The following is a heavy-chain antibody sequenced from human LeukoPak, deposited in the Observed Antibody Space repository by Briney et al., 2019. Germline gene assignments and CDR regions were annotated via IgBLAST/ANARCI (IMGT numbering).Heavy chain of an antibody. CDR2: IYHSGST. J-gene: IGHJ4*02. D-gene: IGHD3-10*01. CDR1: GYSISSGYY. V-gene: IGHV4-38-2*02. Sequence: SETLSLTCTVSGYSISSGYYWGWIRQPPGKGLEWIGSIYHSGSTYYNPSLKSRVTISVDTSKNQFSLKLSSVTAADTAVYYCARDLLDPYDSGSYYNVLYDYWGQGTLVTVSS. CDR3: ARDLLDPYDSGSYYNVLYDY.